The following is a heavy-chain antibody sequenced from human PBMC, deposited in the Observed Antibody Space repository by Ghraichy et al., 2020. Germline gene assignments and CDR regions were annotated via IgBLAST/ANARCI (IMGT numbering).Heavy chain of an antibody. J-gene: IGHJ4*02. CDR2: VNGGGDRT. D-gene: IGHD2-21*01. CDR3: AKDGDSIESPDFDS. CDR1: GFTFTNYA. V-gene: IGHV3-23*01. Sequence: GESLNISCAASGFTFTNYAMAWVRQAPGKGLDWVAAVNGGGDRTFYADSVKGRFTISRDNSKNTVFLQINSLRAEDTAIYYCAKDGDSIESPDFDSWGQGTLVTVSS.